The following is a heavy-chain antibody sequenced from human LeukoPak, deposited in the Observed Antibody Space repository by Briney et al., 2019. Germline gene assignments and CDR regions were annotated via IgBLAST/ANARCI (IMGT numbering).Heavy chain of an antibody. V-gene: IGHV3-33*01. D-gene: IGHD4-23*01. J-gene: IGHJ4*02. CDR2: VWYDGSNK. CDR1: GFTFSSHG. CDR3: ARWGPGKVDDY. Sequence: GGSLRLSCAASGFTFSSHGMHWVRQAPGKGLEWVAVVWYDGSNKYYADSVKGRFTISRDNSKDTLYLQMDSLGAEDTAVYYCARWGPGKVDDYWGQGTLVTVSS.